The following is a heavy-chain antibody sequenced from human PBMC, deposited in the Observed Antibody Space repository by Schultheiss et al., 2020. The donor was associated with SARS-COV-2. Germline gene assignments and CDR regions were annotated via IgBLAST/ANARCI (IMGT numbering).Heavy chain of an antibody. J-gene: IGHJ4*02. D-gene: IGHD6-13*01. V-gene: IGHV4-61*02. CDR2: IYTSGST. CDR1: GGSISSGSYY. CDR3: ARSLAAAGPYY. Sequence: SETLSLTCTVSGGSISSGSYYWSWIRQPAGKGLEWIGRIYTSGSTYYNPSLKSRVTISVDTSKNQFSLKLSSVTAADTAVYYCARSLAAAGPYYWGQGTLVTVSS.